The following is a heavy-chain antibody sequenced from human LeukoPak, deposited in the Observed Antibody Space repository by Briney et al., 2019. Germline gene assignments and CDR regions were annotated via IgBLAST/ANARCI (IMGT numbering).Heavy chain of an antibody. CDR2: LYSGGNT. J-gene: IGHJ6*02. Sequence: GGSLRLSCVVSGFTVSSNYMSWVRQAPGKGLEWVSVLYSGGNTYYADSVKGRFTISRDNSKNTLYLQMNSLRAEDTAVYYCAKDSRYSLPVQIYYYYGMDVWGQGTTVTVSS. CDR1: GFTVSSNY. V-gene: IGHV3-53*05. CDR3: AKDSRYSLPVQIYYYYGMDV. D-gene: IGHD2-15*01.